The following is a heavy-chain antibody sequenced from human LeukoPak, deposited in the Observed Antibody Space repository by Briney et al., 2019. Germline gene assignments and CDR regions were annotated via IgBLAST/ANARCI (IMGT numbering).Heavy chain of an antibody. CDR2: IGWNSGTT. V-gene: IGHV3-9*01. J-gene: IGHJ4*02. D-gene: IGHD3-22*01. CDR1: GFIFDDYA. CDR3: AKDILHDSSGRIDY. Sequence: GRSLRLSCAASGFIFDDYAMHWVRQAPGKGLEWVSGIGWNSGTTGYGDSVKGRFTISRDNAKNSLYLQMHSLRAEDTALYYCAKDILHDSSGRIDYWGQGILVTVSS.